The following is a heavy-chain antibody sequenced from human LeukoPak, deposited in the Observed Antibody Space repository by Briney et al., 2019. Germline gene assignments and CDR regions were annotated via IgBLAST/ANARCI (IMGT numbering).Heavy chain of an antibody. V-gene: IGHV4-31*03. CDR3: ARSITMVRGFDY. D-gene: IGHD3-10*01. J-gene: IGHJ4*02. Sequence: SETLSLNCTVSGGSINSGGYYWSWIRQHPGKGLEWIGSIYYSGSTYYNPSLKSRLTISVDTSKNHFSLKLSPVTAADTAIYYCARSITMVRGFDYWGQGTLVTVSS. CDR1: GGSINSGGYY. CDR2: IYYSGST.